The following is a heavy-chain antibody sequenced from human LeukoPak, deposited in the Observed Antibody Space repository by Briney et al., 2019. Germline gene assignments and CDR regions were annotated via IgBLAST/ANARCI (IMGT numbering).Heavy chain of an antibody. V-gene: IGHV3-15*01. J-gene: IGHJ6*03. CDR3: TKVDTAMVTAVVSVYYYYYMDV. CDR2: IKSKTDGGTT. Sequence: PGGPLRLSCAASGFTFSSYSMSWVRQAPGKGLEWVGRIKSKTDGGTTDYAAPVKGRFTISRDDSKNTLYLQMNSLKTEDTAVYYCTKVDTAMVTAVVSVYYYYYMDVWGKGTTVTVSS. D-gene: IGHD5-18*01. CDR1: GFTFSSYS.